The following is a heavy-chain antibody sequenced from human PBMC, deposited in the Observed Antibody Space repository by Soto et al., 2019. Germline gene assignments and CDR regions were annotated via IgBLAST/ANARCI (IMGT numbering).Heavy chain of an antibody. D-gene: IGHD3-16*01. CDR2: ISYDGSNK. Sequence: QVQLVESGGGVVQPGRSLRLSCAASGFTFSSYGMHWVRQAPGKGLEWVAVISYDGSNKYYADSVKGRFTISRDNSKNTLYLQMNSLRAEDTAVYYCAKIWSVRDYWGQGTLVTVSS. V-gene: IGHV3-30*18. CDR1: GFTFSSYG. CDR3: AKIWSVRDY. J-gene: IGHJ4*02.